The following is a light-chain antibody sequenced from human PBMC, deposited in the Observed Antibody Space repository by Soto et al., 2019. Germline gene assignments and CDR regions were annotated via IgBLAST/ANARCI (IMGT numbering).Light chain of an antibody. J-gene: IGKJ1*01. CDR3: QQYDNWPPWT. Sequence: EIVMTQSPVTLSVSPGARATLSCRASQTVNNNVAWYQQKPGQAPRLLIFGAYTRAPGIPARFGGSGSGTEFTLTISSLQSEDSAVYYCQQYDNWPPWTFGQGTKVESK. V-gene: IGKV3-15*01. CDR1: QTVNNN. CDR2: GAY.